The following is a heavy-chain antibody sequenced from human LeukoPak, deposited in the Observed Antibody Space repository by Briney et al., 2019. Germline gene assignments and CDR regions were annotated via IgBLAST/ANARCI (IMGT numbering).Heavy chain of an antibody. CDR1: GGSFSGYY. V-gene: IGHV4-34*01. CDR2: INHSGST. CDR3: ARGGIAARGDYFDY. Sequence: SETLSLTCAVYGGSFSGYYWSWIRQPPGKGLEWIGEINHSGSTNYNPSLKSRVTISVDTSKNQFSLKLSSVTAADTAVYYCARGGIAARGDYFDYWGQGTLVTVSS. J-gene: IGHJ4*02. D-gene: IGHD6-6*01.